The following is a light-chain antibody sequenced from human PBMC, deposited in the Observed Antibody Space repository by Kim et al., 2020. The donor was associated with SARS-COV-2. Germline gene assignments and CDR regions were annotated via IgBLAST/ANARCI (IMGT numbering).Light chain of an antibody. Sequence: LGQTSRITCQGDSLRSYYASWYQQKPGQAPVLVIYGKNNRPSGIPDRFSGSSSGNTASLTITGAQAEDEADYYCNSRDSSGNHWVFGGGTQLTVL. J-gene: IGLJ3*02. V-gene: IGLV3-19*01. CDR2: GKN. CDR1: SLRSYY. CDR3: NSRDSSGNHWV.